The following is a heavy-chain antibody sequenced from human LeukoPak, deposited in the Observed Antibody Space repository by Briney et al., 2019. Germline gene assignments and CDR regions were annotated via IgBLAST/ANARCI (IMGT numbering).Heavy chain of an antibody. CDR3: ARDEYYGSGSYYNDVDYYYGMDV. V-gene: IGHV3-21*01. CDR1: GFTFSTYT. CDR2: ISSSSTYI. D-gene: IGHD3-10*01. J-gene: IGHJ6*02. Sequence: GGSLRLSCAASGFTFSTYTMNWVRQAPGKGLEWVSSISSSSTYISYPDSVKGRFTISRDNAKNSLYLQMNSLRDEDSAVYYCARDEYYGSGSYYNDVDYYYGMDVWGQGTTVTVSS.